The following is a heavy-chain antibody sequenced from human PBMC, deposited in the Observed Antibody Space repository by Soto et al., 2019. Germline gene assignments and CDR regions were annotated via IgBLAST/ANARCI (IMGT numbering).Heavy chain of an antibody. CDR1: GFPFSSHS. J-gene: IGHJ4*02. Sequence: QVQLVESGGGVVQPGRSLRLSCAASGFPFSSHSIQWARQAPGKGLEWVAVISYDGSIKYYADSVKGRFTISRDNSKNTAYLQMNSLRAEDTAVFYCAREWSTSGDLDYWGQGTLVIVSS. D-gene: IGHD3-10*01. CDR2: ISYDGSIK. CDR3: AREWSTSGDLDY. V-gene: IGHV3-30-3*01.